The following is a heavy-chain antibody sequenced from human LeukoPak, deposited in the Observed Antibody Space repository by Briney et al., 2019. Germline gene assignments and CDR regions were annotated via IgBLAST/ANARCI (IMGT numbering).Heavy chain of an antibody. CDR3: ASGDFWSGYDDAFDI. V-gene: IGHV4-4*07. J-gene: IGHJ3*02. CDR2: IYTSGST. D-gene: IGHD3-3*01. CDR1: GGSISSYY. Sequence: ETLSLTCTVSGGSISSYYWSWIRQPAGKGLEWIGRIYTSGSTNYNPSLKSRVTMSVDTSKNQFSLKLSSVTAADTAVYYCASGDFWSGYDDAFDIWGQGTVVTVSS.